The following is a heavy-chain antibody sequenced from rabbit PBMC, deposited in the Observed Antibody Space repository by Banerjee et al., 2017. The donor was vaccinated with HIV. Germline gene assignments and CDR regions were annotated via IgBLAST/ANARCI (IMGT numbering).Heavy chain of an antibody. V-gene: IGHV1S45*01. D-gene: IGHD2-1*01. CDR3: ARNLYGGGAGDGGL. J-gene: IGHJ4*01. CDR1: GFSFSSSYW. CDR2: IYAGSGST. Sequence: QEQLEESGGDLVKPEGSLTLTCTASGFSFSSSYWICWVRQAPGKGLEWIGCIYAGSGSTYYASWAKGRFTISKTSSTVDLKMTSLTAADTATYFCARNLYGGGAGDGGLWGPGTLVTVS.